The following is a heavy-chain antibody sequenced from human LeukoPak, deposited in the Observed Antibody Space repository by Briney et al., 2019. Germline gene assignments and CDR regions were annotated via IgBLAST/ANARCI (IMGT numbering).Heavy chain of an antibody. V-gene: IGHV4-59*01. D-gene: IGHD2-15*01. CDR3: ARSKGNYCSGGTCPGRLFDC. CDR1: GGSISSYY. Sequence: PSETLSLTCTVSGGSISSYYWSWIRQHPGKGLEWIGYIYYSGSTYYNPSLKSRVTISVDTSKNQFSLKLNSVTAADTAVYYCARSKGNYCSGGTCPGRLFDCWGQGTLVTVSS. CDR2: IYYSGST. J-gene: IGHJ4*02.